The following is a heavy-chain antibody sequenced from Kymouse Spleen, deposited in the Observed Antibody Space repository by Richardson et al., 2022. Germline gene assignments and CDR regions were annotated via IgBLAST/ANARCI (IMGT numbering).Heavy chain of an antibody. CDR2: ISSSGSTI. V-gene: IGHV3-11*01. CDR3: AREKSLAVAGTNYYYYGMDV. Sequence: QVQLVESGGGLVKPGGSLRLSCAASGFTFSDYYMSWIRQAPGKGLEWVSYISSSGSTIYYADSVKGRFTISRDNAKNSLYLQMNSLRAEDTAVYYCAREKSLAVAGTNYYYYGMDVWGQGTTVTVSS. CDR1: GFTFSDYY. D-gene: IGHD6-19*01. J-gene: IGHJ6*02.